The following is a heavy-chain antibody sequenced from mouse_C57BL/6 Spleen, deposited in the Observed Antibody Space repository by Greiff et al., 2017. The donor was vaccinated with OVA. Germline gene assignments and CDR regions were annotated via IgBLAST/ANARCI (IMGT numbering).Heavy chain of an antibody. CDR2: INYDGSST. D-gene: IGHD1-2*01. Sequence: DVQLVESEGGLVQPGSSMKLSCTASGFTFSDYYMAWVRQVPEKGLEWVANINYDGSSTYYLDSLKSRFIISRDNAKNILYLQMSSLKSEDTATYYCARDRGYGPFDYWGQGTTLTVSS. CDR1: GFTFSDYY. J-gene: IGHJ2*01. CDR3: ARDRGYGPFDY. V-gene: IGHV5-16*01.